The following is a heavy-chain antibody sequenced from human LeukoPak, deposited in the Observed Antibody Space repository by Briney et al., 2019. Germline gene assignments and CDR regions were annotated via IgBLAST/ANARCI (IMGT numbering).Heavy chain of an antibody. J-gene: IGHJ4*01. CDR2: INPSGGST. V-gene: IGHV1-46*01. D-gene: IGHD1-1*01. Sequence: ASVKVSCKASGYTFTSYYMHWVRQAPGQGLEWMGIINPSGGSTSYAQKFQGRVTMTRDTSISTAYMELRSLRSDDTAIYYCARARDLVIAPTAAKPPPAAYWGHGTLVTVSS. CDR3: ARARDLVIAPTAAKPPPAAY. CDR1: GYTFTSYY.